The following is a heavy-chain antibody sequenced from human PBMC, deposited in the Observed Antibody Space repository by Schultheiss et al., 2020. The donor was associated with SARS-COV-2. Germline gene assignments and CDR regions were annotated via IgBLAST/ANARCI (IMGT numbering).Heavy chain of an antibody. V-gene: IGHV2-70*01. Sequence: TLSLTCTVSGGSVSSGSYYWNWIRQPPGKALEWLALIDWDDDKYYSTSLKTRLTISKDTSKSQVVLTMTNMDPVDTATYYCARILSGWYASGWYFDLWGRGTLVTVSS. CDR2: IDWDDDK. J-gene: IGHJ2*01. D-gene: IGHD6-19*01. CDR3: ARILSGWYASGWYFDL. CDR1: GGSVSSGSYY.